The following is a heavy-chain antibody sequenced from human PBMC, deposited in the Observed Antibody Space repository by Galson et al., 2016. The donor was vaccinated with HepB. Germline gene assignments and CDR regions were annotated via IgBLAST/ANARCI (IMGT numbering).Heavy chain of an antibody. Sequence: TLSLTCTVSGGFISSNIYLWAWVRQPAGKGLEWIGSMFTSGNSNYNPSLKSRVTISLDTSKNQFFLKMSSVTAADTAVYYCAVWFGDVNYWGQGILVTVSS. CDR3: AVWFGDVNY. CDR2: MFTSGNS. J-gene: IGHJ4*02. V-gene: IGHV4-61*02. D-gene: IGHD3-10*01. CDR1: GGFISSNIYL.